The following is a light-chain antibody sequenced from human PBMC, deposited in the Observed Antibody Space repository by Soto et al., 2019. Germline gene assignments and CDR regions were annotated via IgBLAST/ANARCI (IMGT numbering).Light chain of an antibody. CDR1: SSDVGNYNL. J-gene: IGLJ2*01. CDR3: CSYAGSSAV. CDR2: EVN. Sequence: QSVLTQPASVSGSPGQSITISCTGTSSDVGNYNLVSWYQQHPGKAPKLMIYEVNKRPSGVSNRFSGSKSANTASLTISGLQAEDEADYYCCSYAGSSAVFIGGTKLTVL. V-gene: IGLV2-23*02.